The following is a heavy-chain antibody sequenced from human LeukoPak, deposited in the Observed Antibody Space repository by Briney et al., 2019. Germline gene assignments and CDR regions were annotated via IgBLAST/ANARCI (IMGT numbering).Heavy chain of an antibody. D-gene: IGHD2-2*01. CDR2: ISAYNGNT. Sequence: ASVKVSCKASGYTFTSYGIRWVRQAPGQGLAWMGWISAYNGNTNYAQKLQGRVTMTTDTSTSTAYMELRSLRSDDTAVYYCARRAGVPRDLPGAILYSDYWGQGTLVTVSS. J-gene: IGHJ4*02. CDR3: ARRAGVPRDLPGAILYSDY. CDR1: GYTFTSYG. V-gene: IGHV1-18*01.